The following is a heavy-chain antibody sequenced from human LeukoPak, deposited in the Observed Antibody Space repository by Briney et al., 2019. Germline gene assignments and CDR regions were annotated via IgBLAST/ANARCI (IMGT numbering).Heavy chain of an antibody. D-gene: IGHD3-10*01. CDR2: ISSGGRTT. J-gene: IGHJ4*02. CDR3: ARDLITVVRGVNIDDY. Sequence: GGSLRLSCAASGFSFSDYSMNWVRQAPGKGLEWISYISSGGRTTYSADSLKGRLTISRGNAKNSLFLQMNNLRAEDTAVYYCARDLITVVRGVNIDDYWGQGTQVTVSS. CDR1: GFSFSDYS. V-gene: IGHV3-48*01.